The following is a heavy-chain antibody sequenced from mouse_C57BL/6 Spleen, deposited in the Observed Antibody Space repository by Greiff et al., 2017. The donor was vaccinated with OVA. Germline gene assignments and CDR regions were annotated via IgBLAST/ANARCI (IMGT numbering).Heavy chain of an antibody. V-gene: IGHV1-55*01. CDR1: GYTFTSYW. CDR3: ARSFYCGRGPGYFDV. J-gene: IGHJ1*03. D-gene: IGHD1-1*01. Sequence: VQLQQPGAELVKPGASVKLSCKASGYTFTSYWINWVKQRPGQGLEWIGDIYPGSGSTNYNEKFKSKATLTGDTSSSTAYMQLSSLTSEDSAVYDCARSFYCGRGPGYFDVWGKGTTVTVSS. CDR2: IYPGSGST.